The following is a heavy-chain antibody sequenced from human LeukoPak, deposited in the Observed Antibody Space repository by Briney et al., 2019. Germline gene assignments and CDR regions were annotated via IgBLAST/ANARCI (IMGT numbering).Heavy chain of an antibody. J-gene: IGHJ6*03. V-gene: IGHV3-30*02. CDR3: ARGEQWLARYYYMDV. Sequence: GGSLRLSCAASGFTFSSYGIHWVRQAPGKGLEWVAFIRYDASNKYYADSVKGRFTISRDNSKNTLYLQMNSLRAEDTAVYYCARGEQWLARYYYMDVWGKGTTVTVSS. D-gene: IGHD6-19*01. CDR2: IRYDASNK. CDR1: GFTFSSYG.